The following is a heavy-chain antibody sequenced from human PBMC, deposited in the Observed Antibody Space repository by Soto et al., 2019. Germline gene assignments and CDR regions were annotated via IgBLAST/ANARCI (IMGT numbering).Heavy chain of an antibody. CDR2: IYYSGTT. V-gene: IGHV4-30-4*01. D-gene: IGHD1-26*01. J-gene: IGHJ4*01. Sequence: SETLSLTCTVSGGSINSGDYYWSWIRQPPGKGLEWIGYIYYSGTTYYNPSLKSRVTISVDTSKNQFSLKLSSVTAADTAVYYCARRYGSAIDHWGRGTLVTVSS. CDR1: GGSINSGDYY. CDR3: ARRYGSAIDH.